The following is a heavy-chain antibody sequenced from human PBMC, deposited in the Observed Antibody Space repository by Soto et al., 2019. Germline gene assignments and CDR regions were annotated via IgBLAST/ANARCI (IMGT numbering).Heavy chain of an antibody. CDR2: INAGNGNT. D-gene: IGHD3-3*02. CDR3: ARGPVLAAAFD. Sequence: QVQLVQSGAEVKKPGASVEVSCKASGYTFTSYAMHWVRQAPGQRLEWMGWINAGNGNTKYSQKFQGRVTITRDTSASTAYMELSSLRSEDTAVYYCARGPVLAAAFDWGQGTLVTVSS. CDR1: GYTFTSYA. V-gene: IGHV1-3*01. J-gene: IGHJ4*02.